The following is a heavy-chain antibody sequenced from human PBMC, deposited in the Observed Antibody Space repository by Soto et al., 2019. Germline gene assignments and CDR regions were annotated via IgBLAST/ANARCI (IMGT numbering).Heavy chain of an antibody. CDR2: TYYRSRWYN. CDR1: GDSVSSNSAA. D-gene: IGHD3-3*01. V-gene: IGHV6-1*01. CDR3: ARLYYDFWSGYPMFDY. Sequence: PAQTLSLTCAISGDSVSSNSAAWNLIRQSPSRGLEWLGRTYYRSRWYNDYAVSVKSRITINPDTSKNQFSLQLNSVTPEDTAVHYCARLYYDFWSGYPMFDYWGQGTLVTVSS. J-gene: IGHJ4*02.